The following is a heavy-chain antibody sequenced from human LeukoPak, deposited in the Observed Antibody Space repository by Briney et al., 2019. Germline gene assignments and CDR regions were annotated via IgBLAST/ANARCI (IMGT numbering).Heavy chain of an antibody. J-gene: IGHJ6*03. V-gene: IGHV4-59*01. D-gene: IGHD2-15*01. CDR3: AREVEGYCSGGSCYQSRYYYYYYMDV. CDR2: IYYSGST. CDR1: GGSISSYY. Sequence: SETLSLTCTVSGGSISSYYWSWIRQPPGKGLEWIGYIYYSGSTNYNPSLKSRLTISVDTSKNQFSLKLSSVTAADTAVYYCAREVEGYCSGGSCYQSRYYYYYYMDVWGKGTTVTVSS.